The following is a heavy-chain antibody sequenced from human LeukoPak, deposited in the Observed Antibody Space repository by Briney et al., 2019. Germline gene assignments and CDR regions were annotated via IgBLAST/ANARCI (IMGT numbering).Heavy chain of an antibody. Sequence: SETLSLTCTVSGGSISSGSYYWSWIRQPAGKGLEWIGRIYISGSTNYNPSLKSRVTISVDTSKNQFSLKLSSVTAADTAVYYCAREFFSSGWYGKMDVWGQGTTVTVSS. CDR2: IYISGST. D-gene: IGHD6-19*01. V-gene: IGHV4-61*02. J-gene: IGHJ6*02. CDR3: AREFFSSGWYGKMDV. CDR1: GGSISSGSYY.